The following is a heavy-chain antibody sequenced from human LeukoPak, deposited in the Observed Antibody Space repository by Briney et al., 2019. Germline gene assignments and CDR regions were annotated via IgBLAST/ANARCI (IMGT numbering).Heavy chain of an antibody. J-gene: IGHJ6*03. CDR3: ARAGMTATYYHYYMDV. CDR1: GYAFTNYD. V-gene: IGHV1-8*03. Sequence: ASVKVSCKASGYAFTNYDINWVRQATGQGLEWMGWMNPNSGNTGYAQKFQGRVTITRNTSISTAYMELTSLSSEDTAVYYCARAGMTATYYHYYMDVWGKGTTVPVSS. D-gene: IGHD1-7*01. CDR2: MNPNSGNT.